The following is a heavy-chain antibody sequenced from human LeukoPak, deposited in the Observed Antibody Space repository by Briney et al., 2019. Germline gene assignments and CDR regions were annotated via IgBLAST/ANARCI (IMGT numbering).Heavy chain of an antibody. V-gene: IGHV1-18*01. D-gene: IGHD5-24*01. Sequence: ASVKVSCKASGYTFTTYGITWVRQAPGQGLEWMGWISTYSGYTNYPQKLQGRATMTTDTSTSTAYMELRSLRSDDTAVYYCARDGGGYNGFDYWGQGALVTVSS. J-gene: IGHJ4*02. CDR2: ISTYSGYT. CDR3: ARDGGGYNGFDY. CDR1: GYTFTTYG.